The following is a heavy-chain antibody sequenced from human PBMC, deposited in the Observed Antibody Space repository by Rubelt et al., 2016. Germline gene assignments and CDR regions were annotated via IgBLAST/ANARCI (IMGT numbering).Heavy chain of an antibody. V-gene: IGHV4-59*01. CDR1: GGSISSYY. CDR2: IYYSGST. Sequence: QVQLQESGPGLVKPSETLSLTCTVSGGSISSYYWSWIRQPPGKGLEWIGYIYYSGSTNYNPSLKSRVTISVDTSKNQFSLKLSSVTAADTAVYYCARFATYYGDYWFDPWGQGTLVTVSS. CDR3: ARFATYYGDYWFDP. J-gene: IGHJ5*02. D-gene: IGHD4-17*01.